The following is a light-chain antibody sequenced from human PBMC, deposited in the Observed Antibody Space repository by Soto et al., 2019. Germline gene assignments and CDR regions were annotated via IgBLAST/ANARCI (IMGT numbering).Light chain of an antibody. CDR1: QSVSSSY. Sequence: EIVLTPSPGTLSLSPGERATLSCTASQSVSSSYLAWYQQKPGQAPRLLIYGASSRATGIPDRFSGSGSGTDFTLTISRLEPEDFAVYYCQQYGSSPWTVGQGNKGDI. V-gene: IGKV3-20*01. J-gene: IGKJ1*01. CDR3: QQYGSSPWT. CDR2: GAS.